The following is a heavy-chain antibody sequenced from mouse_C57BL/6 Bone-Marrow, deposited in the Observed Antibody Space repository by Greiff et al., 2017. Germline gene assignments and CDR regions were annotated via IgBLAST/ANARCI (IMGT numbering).Heavy chain of an antibody. CDR2: IDPSDSYT. CDR1: GYTFTSYW. CDR3: AREVSSGYYAMDY. Sequence: VQLQQRVSALFIPFSSFKLSCKASGYTFTSYWMHWVKQRPGQGLEWIGEIDPSDSYTNYNQKFKGKATLTVDKSSSTAYMQLSSLTSEDSAVYYGAREVSSGYYAMDYWGQGTSVTVSS. D-gene: IGHD3-2*02. V-gene: IGHV1-69*01. J-gene: IGHJ4*01.